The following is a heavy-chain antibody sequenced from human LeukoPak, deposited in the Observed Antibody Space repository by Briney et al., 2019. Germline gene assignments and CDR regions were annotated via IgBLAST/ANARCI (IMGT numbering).Heavy chain of an antibody. CDR2: IDTNTGNP. Sequence: ASVKVSCKASGYTFTNYTLNWVRQAPGQGLEWMGWIDTNTGNPTYAQGFTGRFVFSLDTSVSTAYLQISSLKAEDTAVYYCARDLILVAGTVFDPWGQGTLVTVSS. J-gene: IGHJ5*02. V-gene: IGHV7-4-1*02. CDR3: ARDLILVAGTVFDP. CDR1: GYTFTNYT. D-gene: IGHD6-19*01.